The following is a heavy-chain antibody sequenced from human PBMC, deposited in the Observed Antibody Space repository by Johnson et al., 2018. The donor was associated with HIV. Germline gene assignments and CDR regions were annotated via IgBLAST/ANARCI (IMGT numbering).Heavy chain of an antibody. V-gene: IGHV3-20*04. Sequence: VQLVESGGGVVRPGGSLRLSCAGSGFSFDDYGISWVRQAPGKGLEWVSGVSWIGGTPGCATSVRGGFVISSDNVKNSLYLQMNSLRVEDTALYYCARDPSSQYSRLTGDFGSFDMWVQGTMVIVAS. J-gene: IGHJ3*02. CDR1: GFSFDDYG. D-gene: IGHD7-27*01. CDR3: ARDPSSQYSRLTGDFGSFDM. CDR2: VSWIGGTP.